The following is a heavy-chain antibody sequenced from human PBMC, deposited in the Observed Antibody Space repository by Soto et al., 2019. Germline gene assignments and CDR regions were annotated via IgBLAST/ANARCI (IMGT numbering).Heavy chain of an antibody. CDR1: GFTFSSYG. D-gene: IGHD6-13*01. V-gene: IGHV3-33*01. CDR2: IWYDGSNK. CDR3: ARDRKAEQHPEGGIGY. J-gene: IGHJ4*02. Sequence: QVQLVESGGGVVQPGRSLRLSCAASGFTFSSYGMHWVRQAPGKGLEWVAVIWYDGSNKYYADSVKGRFTISRDNSKNTLYLQMNSLRAEDTAVYYCARDRKAEQHPEGGIGYWGQGTLVTVSS.